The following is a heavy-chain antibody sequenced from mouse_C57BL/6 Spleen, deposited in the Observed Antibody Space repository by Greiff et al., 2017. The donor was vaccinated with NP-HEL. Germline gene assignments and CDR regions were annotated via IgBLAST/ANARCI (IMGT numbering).Heavy chain of an antibody. Sequence: QVQLQQPGAELVKPGASVKLSCKASGYTFTSYWMHWVKQRPGQGLEWIGMIHPNSGSTNYNEKFKSKATLTVDKSSSTAYMQLSSLTSEDSAVYYCARYYYGNYSYYAMDYWGQGTSVTVSS. D-gene: IGHD2-1*01. CDR1: GYTFTSYW. J-gene: IGHJ4*01. CDR3: ARYYYGNYSYYAMDY. V-gene: IGHV1-64*01. CDR2: IHPNSGST.